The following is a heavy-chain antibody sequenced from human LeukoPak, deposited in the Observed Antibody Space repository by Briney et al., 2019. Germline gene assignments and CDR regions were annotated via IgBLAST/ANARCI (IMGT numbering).Heavy chain of an antibody. Sequence: ASAKVSCKASGYTFTGYYMHWVRQAPGQGLEWMRWINPNSGGTNYAQKFQGRVTMTRDTSISTAYMELSRLRSDDTAVYYCSRGSNYYYYYGMDVWGQGTTVTVSS. V-gene: IGHV1-2*02. J-gene: IGHJ6*02. D-gene: IGHD3-16*01. CDR1: GYTFTGYY. CDR2: INPNSGGT. CDR3: SRGSNYYYYYGMDV.